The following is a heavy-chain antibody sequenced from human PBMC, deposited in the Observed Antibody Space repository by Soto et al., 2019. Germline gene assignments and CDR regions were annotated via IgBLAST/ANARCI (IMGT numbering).Heavy chain of an antibody. Sequence: SGPTLVNPTQTLTLTCSFSGFSLSTSGMCVSWIRQPRGEALEWLALIDWNGDTDHSTSLKTRLTISRDTSKNQVVLTMTNMDPADTATYYCVRGGYSSGWNGYYGIDVWGPGTTVTVSS. V-gene: IGHV2-70*01. CDR3: VRGGYSSGWNGYYGIDV. CDR1: GFSLSTSGMC. D-gene: IGHD6-19*01. CDR2: IDWNGDT. J-gene: IGHJ6*02.